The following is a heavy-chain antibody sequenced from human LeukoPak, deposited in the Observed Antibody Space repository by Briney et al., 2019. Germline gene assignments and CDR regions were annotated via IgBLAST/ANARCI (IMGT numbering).Heavy chain of an antibody. D-gene: IGHD7-27*01. V-gene: IGHV3-74*01. J-gene: IGHJ4*02. CDR2: ISSDGSST. Sequence: PGGSLRLPCAASGFTLSTYWMHWVRQAPGKGLVWLSRISSDGSSTNYADSVKGRFTISRDNAKNTLYLQMNSLRAEDTAVYYCARDIALGRIEYWGQGTLVTVSS. CDR3: ARDIALGRIEY. CDR1: GFTLSTYW.